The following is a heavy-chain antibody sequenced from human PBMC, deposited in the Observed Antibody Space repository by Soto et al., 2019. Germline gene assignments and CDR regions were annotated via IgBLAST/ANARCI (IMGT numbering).Heavy chain of an antibody. V-gene: IGHV4-4*02. J-gene: IGHJ5*02. CDR2: VYHTGDT. D-gene: IGHD2-21*02. CDR3: AREIVTAGGNNYFDP. Sequence: QVQLQESGPRLVKPSGSLSLTCGVSGGTVASSHWWSWVRQSPGGGLEWIGNVYHTGDTNFNPSLQSRVTISVDKSNYQFSLRLNSLTAAYTAVYFCAREIVTAGGNNYFDPWGPGTLVTVSS. CDR1: GGTVASSHW.